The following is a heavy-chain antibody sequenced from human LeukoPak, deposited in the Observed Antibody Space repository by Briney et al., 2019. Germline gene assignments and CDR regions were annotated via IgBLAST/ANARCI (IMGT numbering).Heavy chain of an antibody. Sequence: SGGSLRLSCAASGFTVSSNFMSWVRQAPGKGLEWVSLIYSGGSTYYADSVKGRFTISRDNSKNTLYLQMNSLRAEDTAVYYCARDAAAQQLVHYFDYGAQGTLVTVSS. J-gene: IGHJ4*02. D-gene: IGHD6-13*01. CDR2: IYSGGST. CDR3: ARDAAAQQLVHYFDY. V-gene: IGHV3-53*01. CDR1: GFTVSSNF.